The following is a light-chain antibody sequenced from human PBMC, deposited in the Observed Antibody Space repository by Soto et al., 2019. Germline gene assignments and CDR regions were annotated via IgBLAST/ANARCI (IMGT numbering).Light chain of an antibody. CDR3: AAWDDSLSGYV. J-gene: IGLJ1*01. CDR1: SSNIGSNY. V-gene: IGLV1-47*01. CDR2: RNN. Sequence: QAVVTQPPSASGTPGQRVTISCSGSSSNIGSNYVYWYQQLPGTAPKLLIYRNNQRPLGVPDRFSGSKSGTSASLAISGLRSEDEADYYCAAWDDSLSGYVFGTGTKVTVL.